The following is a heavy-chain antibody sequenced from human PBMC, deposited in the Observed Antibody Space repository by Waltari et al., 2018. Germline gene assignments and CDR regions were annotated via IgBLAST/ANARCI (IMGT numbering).Heavy chain of an antibody. J-gene: IGHJ6*03. CDR1: GFRVSRHY. D-gene: IGHD3-3*01. V-gene: IGHV3-53*02. CDR3: VREDREYFFHMDV. CDR2: INAGGNV. Sequence: EVLLLETGGDVIQPGGSLRPSCAASGFRVSRHYMSWVRQAPGKGLEWVSVINAGGNVFYADSVEGRFTISRDNSRNTVYLEMNSLRVEDSAVYYCVREDREYFFHMDVWGSGTTVTVSS.